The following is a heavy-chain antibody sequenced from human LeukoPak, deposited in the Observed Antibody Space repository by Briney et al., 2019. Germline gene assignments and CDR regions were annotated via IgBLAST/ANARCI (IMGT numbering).Heavy chain of an antibody. J-gene: IGHJ5*02. V-gene: IGHV4-34*01. Sequence: ASETLSLTCAVYGGSFSGYYWSWIRQPPGKGLGWIGEINHSGSTNYNPSLKSRVTISVDTSKNQFSLKLSSVTAADTAVYYCARSKLSSSWFNWFDPWGQGTLVTVSS. CDR1: GGSFSGYY. CDR2: INHSGST. D-gene: IGHD6-13*01. CDR3: ARSKLSSSWFNWFDP.